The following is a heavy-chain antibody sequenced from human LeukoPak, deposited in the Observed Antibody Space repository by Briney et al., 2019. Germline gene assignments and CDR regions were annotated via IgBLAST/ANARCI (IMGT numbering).Heavy chain of an antibody. D-gene: IGHD6-19*01. V-gene: IGHV1-18*04. Sequence: ASVNVSGKSSGYTFTSYGMSWGRQAPGQGLEWRGWISAYKGNTNYAQKRQGRVTMTTDTSTSTTYMDLRSLKSDDTAVYYCAGWYLARQWLGDPGFDPWGQGTLVTVSS. CDR2: ISAYKGNT. CDR1: GYTFTSYG. CDR3: AGWYLARQWLGDPGFDP. J-gene: IGHJ5*02.